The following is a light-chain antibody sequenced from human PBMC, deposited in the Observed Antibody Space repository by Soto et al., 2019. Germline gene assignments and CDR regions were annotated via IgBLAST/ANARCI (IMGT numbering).Light chain of an antibody. CDR3: QQRSNWPSLT. Sequence: EIVLIKSPATLSLSPGERATLSCRASQRVGSYLAWYQHKPGQAPRLLISDASTRATGIPANFNSSGSESDFTLTISSLELEEAAVYYCQQRSNWPSLTFXGRTKV. CDR2: DAS. CDR1: QRVGSY. J-gene: IGKJ4*01. V-gene: IGKV3-11*01.